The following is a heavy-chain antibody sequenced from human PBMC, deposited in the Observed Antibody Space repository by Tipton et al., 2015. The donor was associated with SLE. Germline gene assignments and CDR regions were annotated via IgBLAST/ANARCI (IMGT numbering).Heavy chain of an antibody. CDR3: ARLEDPFGIFGVPKGWFDP. D-gene: IGHD3-3*01. J-gene: IGHJ5*02. CDR1: GASISSGSFY. CDR2: MYTRGST. Sequence: TLSLTCTVSGASISSGSFYWSWIRQSAGKGLEWIGRMYTRGSTNYSPSLRSRVTISIDRSKNQLSLKLSSVTAADTAVYYCARLEDPFGIFGVPKGWFDPWGQGTLVTVSS. V-gene: IGHV4-61*02.